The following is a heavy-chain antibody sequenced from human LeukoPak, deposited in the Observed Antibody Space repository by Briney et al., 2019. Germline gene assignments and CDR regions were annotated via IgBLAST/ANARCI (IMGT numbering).Heavy chain of an antibody. CDR3: ARVSPQFGYYYYYGMDV. CDR1: GGSISSGDYY. V-gene: IGHV4-30-4*01. CDR2: IYYSGST. J-gene: IGHJ6*02. D-gene: IGHD3-16*01. Sequence: PSQTLSLTCTVSGGSISSGDYYWSWIRQPPGKGLEWIGYIYYSGSTYYNPSLKSRVTISVDTSKNQFSLKLSSVTAADTAVYYCARVSPQFGYYYYYGMDVWGQGTTVTVSS.